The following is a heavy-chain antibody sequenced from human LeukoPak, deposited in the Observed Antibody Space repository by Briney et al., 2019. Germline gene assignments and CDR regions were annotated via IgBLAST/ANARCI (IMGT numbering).Heavy chain of an antibody. Sequence: SVKVSCKASGGTFSSYAISWVRQAPGQGLEWMGGIIPIFGTANYAQKLQGRVTITADKSTSTAYMELSSLRSEDTAVYYCARYCSGGSCYSYFDYWGQGTLVTVSS. J-gene: IGHJ4*02. CDR3: ARYCSGGSCYSYFDY. CDR1: GGTFSSYA. V-gene: IGHV1-69*06. CDR2: IIPIFGTA. D-gene: IGHD2-15*01.